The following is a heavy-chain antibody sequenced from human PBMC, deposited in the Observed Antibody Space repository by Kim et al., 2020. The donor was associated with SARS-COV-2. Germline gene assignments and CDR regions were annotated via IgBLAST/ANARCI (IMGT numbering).Heavy chain of an antibody. CDR2: IYSGGSST. CDR3: AKESDSSGYSV. J-gene: IGHJ4*02. CDR1: GFTFSSYA. V-gene: IGHV3-23*03. Sequence: GGSLRLSCAASGFTFSSYAMSWVRQAPGKGLEWVSVIYSGGSSTYYADSVKGRFTISRDNSKNTLYLQMNSLRAEDTAVYYCAKESDSSGYSVWGQGTLVTVSS. D-gene: IGHD3-22*01.